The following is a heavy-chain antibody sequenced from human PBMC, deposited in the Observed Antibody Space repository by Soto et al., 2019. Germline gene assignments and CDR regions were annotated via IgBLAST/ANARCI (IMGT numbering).Heavy chain of an antibody. V-gene: IGHV3-48*01. J-gene: IGHJ3*02. CDR1: GFTFSSYS. CDR3: ARFPIAAAGRTCAFDI. Sequence: GGSLRLSCAASGFTFSSYSMNWVRQAPGKGLEWVSYISSSSSTIYYADPVKGRFNISRDNAKNSLYLQMNSLRAEDTAVYYCARFPIAAAGRTCAFDIWGQGTMVTVSS. CDR2: ISSSSSTI. D-gene: IGHD6-13*01.